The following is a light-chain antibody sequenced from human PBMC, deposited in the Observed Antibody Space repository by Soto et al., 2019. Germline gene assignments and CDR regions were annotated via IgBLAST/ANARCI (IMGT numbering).Light chain of an antibody. Sequence: QSVLTQPPSVSGAPGQRVTISCTGSSSNIGAVYDVHWYQQLPGTAPHLLIYGNSNRPSGVPDRFSGSKSGTSASLAITGLQAEDEADYYCQSYDSSLSGSVVFGGGTKLTVL. V-gene: IGLV1-40*01. CDR1: SSNIGAVYD. CDR2: GNS. CDR3: QSYDSSLSGSVV. J-gene: IGLJ2*01.